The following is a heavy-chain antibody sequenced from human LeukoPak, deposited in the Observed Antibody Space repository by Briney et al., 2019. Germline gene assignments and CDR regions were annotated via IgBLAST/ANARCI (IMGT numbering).Heavy chain of an antibody. CDR1: GGSISSYY. CDR3: ARGMVRGVTNPSWFDP. J-gene: IGHJ5*02. V-gene: IGHV4-59*12. CDR2: IYYSGST. D-gene: IGHD3-10*01. Sequence: SETLSLTCTVSGGSISSYYWSWIRQPPGKGLEWIGYIYYSGSTNYNPSLKSRVTISVDRSKNQFSLKLSSVTAADTAVYYCARGMVRGVTNPSWFDPWGQGTLVTVSS.